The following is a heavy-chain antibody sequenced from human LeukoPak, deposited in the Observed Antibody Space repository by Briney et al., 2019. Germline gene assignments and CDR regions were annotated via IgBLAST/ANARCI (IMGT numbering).Heavy chain of an antibody. V-gene: IGHV3-23*01. D-gene: IGHD3-22*01. CDR2: ISGSGGST. CDR1: GFTFSSYA. J-gene: IGHJ4*02. Sequence: AGGSLRLSCAASGFTFSSYAMSWVRQAPGKGLEWVSAISGSGGSTYYADSVKGRFTISRDNSKNTLYLQMNSLRAEDTAVYYCARNIYDSSGYYFDHWGQGTLVTVSS. CDR3: ARNIYDSSGYYFDH.